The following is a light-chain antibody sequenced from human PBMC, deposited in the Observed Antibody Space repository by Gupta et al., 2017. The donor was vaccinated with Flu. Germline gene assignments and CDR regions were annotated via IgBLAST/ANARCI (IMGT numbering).Light chain of an antibody. Sequence: EIVITQSPATRSVSTGERATLSCGASQSVSSNLAWYQQQSGQAHGLLISGASTRAPGIPARFSGSGCTTEFTLTISRLQYEDFAVYYCQQYNYYYTFGQGTKLEIK. J-gene: IGKJ2*01. CDR1: QSVSSN. CDR2: GAS. V-gene: IGKV3-15*01. CDR3: QQYNYYYT.